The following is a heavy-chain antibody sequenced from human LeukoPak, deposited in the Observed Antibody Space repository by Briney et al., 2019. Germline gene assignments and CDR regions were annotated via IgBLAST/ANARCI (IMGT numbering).Heavy chain of an antibody. Sequence: SETLSLTCTVSGGSISSYYWSWIRQPPGKGLEWIGYIYYSGSTNYNPSLKSRATISVDTSKNQFSLKLSSVTAADTAVYYCARGKRAGPQLMDYWGQGTLVAVSS. CDR1: GGSISSYY. D-gene: IGHD2-8*01. V-gene: IGHV4-59*01. CDR2: IYYSGST. J-gene: IGHJ4*02. CDR3: ARGKRAGPQLMDY.